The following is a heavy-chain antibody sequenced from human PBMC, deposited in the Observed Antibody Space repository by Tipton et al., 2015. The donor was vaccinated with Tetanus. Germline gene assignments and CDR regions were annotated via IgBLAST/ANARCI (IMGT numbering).Heavy chain of an antibody. CDR2: IYFEGST. J-gene: IGHJ5*02. Sequence: TLSLTCTVSGASIIDKRHYWGWIRQAPGKGLEWIASIYFEGSTYYSPSLKSRLTVDVDTSQNLFSLRLTSVTAADTAIYYCARHLYGYWFDPWGQGALVTVSS. V-gene: IGHV4-39*02. D-gene: IGHD2/OR15-2a*01. CDR3: ARHLYGYWFDP. CDR1: GASIIDKRHY.